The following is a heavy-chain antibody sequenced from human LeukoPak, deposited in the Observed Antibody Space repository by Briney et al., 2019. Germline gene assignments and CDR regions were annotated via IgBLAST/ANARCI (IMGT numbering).Heavy chain of an antibody. CDR1: GGSISSGSYY. CDR3: ASDESDFWSGYLDV. CDR2: IYTSGST. D-gene: IGHD3-3*01. J-gene: IGHJ6*04. V-gene: IGHV4-61*02. Sequence: SQTLSLTCTVSGGSISSGSYYWRWIRQPAGTGLEWIGRIYTSGSTNYNPSLKSRVTISVDTSKNQFSLRLSSVTAADTAVYYCASDESDFWSGYLDVWGKGTTVTVSS.